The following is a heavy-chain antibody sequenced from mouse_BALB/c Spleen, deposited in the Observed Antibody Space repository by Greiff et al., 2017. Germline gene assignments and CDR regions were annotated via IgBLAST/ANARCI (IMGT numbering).Heavy chain of an antibody. CDR1: GYTFTDYE. V-gene: IGHV1-15*01. J-gene: IGHJ2*01. D-gene: IGHD2-1*01. CDR3: TRNIYGNWGY. Sequence: VNLQQSGAELVRPGASVTLSCKASGYTFTDYEMHWVKQTPVHGLEWIGAIDPETGGTAYNQKFKGKATLTADKSSSTAYMELRSLTSEDSAVYYCTRNIYGNWGYWGQGTTLTVSS. CDR2: IDPETGGT.